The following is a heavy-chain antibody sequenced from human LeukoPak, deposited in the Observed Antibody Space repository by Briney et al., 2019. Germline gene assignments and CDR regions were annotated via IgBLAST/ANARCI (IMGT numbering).Heavy chain of an antibody. V-gene: IGHV3-48*01. CDR1: GFTFSSYS. CDR3: AKCARREGYSLSGEIDY. J-gene: IGHJ4*02. Sequence: PGGSLRLSCAASGFTFSSYSMNWVRQAPGKGLEWVSYISSSSSTIYYADSVKGRFTISRDNAKNSLYLQMNSLRAEDTAVYYCAKCARREGYSLSGEIDYWGQGTLVTVSS. CDR2: ISSSSSTI. D-gene: IGHD2-15*01.